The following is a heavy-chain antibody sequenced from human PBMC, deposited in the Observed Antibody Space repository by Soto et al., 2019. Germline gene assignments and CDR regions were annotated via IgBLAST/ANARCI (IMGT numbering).Heavy chain of an antibody. J-gene: IGHJ6*02. V-gene: IGHV4-59*02. Sequence: PSETLSRTCTVSGDSVSRYYWNWSQQPPGKGLEWIGYIYNSGSTNYNPSLKSRVTISVDTSKNQFSLTLTSVTAADTAVYYCARAPTYSYGSGTPYYFYAMDVWGQGTTVTVSS. CDR2: IYNSGST. CDR3: ARAPTYSYGSGTPYYFYAMDV. D-gene: IGHD3-10*01. CDR1: GDSVSRYY.